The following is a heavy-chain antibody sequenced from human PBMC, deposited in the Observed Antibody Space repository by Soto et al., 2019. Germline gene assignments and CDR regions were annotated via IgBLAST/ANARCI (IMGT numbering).Heavy chain of an antibody. Sequence: QVQLQESGPGLVKPSQTLSLTCTVSGGSISSGDYYWRWIRQPPGKGLEWIGYIYYSGSTYYNPSLKSRVTISVDTSKNQFSLKLSSVTAADTAVYYCARGGIQLPPNYYGMDVWGQGTTVTVSS. D-gene: IGHD5-18*01. J-gene: IGHJ6*02. CDR1: GGSISSGDYY. CDR3: ARGGIQLPPNYYGMDV. V-gene: IGHV4-30-4*01. CDR2: IYYSGST.